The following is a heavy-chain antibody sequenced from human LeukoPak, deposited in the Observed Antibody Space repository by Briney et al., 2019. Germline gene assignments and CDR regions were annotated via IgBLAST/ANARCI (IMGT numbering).Heavy chain of an antibody. Sequence: GGSLRLSCAASGLTFSSYSMNWVRQAPRKGLEWVSSISSSSSYIYSAASVQGRFTISRDKDKNLLYLQMNSLRVEDTAVYYCARDSHVSGSTVNWAVNSFDPWGQGTLVTVSS. J-gene: IGHJ5*02. CDR1: GLTFSSYS. CDR2: ISSSSSYI. CDR3: ARDSHVSGSTVNWAVNSFDP. V-gene: IGHV3-21*01. D-gene: IGHD7-27*01.